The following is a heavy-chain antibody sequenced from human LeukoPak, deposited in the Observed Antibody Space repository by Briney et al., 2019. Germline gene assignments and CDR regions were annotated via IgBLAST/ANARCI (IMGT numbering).Heavy chain of an antibody. CDR2: IFSGST. CDR1: GGSISSYH. V-gene: IGHV4-59*01. D-gene: IGHD5-18*01. J-gene: IGHJ4*02. Sequence: SETLSLTCTVSGGSISSYHWSWIRQPPGKGLEWIGYIFSGSTDYNPSLKSRVTISVDTSKNQFSLQLSSVTAADTAVYYCARGFEYNYRYTFGYWGQGTLVTVSS. CDR3: ARGFEYNYRYTFGY.